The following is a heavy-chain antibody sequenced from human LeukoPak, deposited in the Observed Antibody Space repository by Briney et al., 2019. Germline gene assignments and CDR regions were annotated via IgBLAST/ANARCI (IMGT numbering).Heavy chain of an antibody. Sequence: PGGSLRLSCAASGFTFSSYEMNWVRQAPGKGLEWVSYISSSGSPIYYADSVEGRFTISRDNAKNSLYLQMNSLRAEDTAVYYCVLRGAVAAADSWGQGTLVTVSS. V-gene: IGHV3-48*03. CDR3: VLRGAVAAADS. J-gene: IGHJ4*02. CDR2: ISSSGSPI. CDR1: GFTFSSYE. D-gene: IGHD6-19*01.